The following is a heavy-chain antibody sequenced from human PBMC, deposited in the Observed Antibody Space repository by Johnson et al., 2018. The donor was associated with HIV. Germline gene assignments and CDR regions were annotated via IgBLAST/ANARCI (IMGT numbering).Heavy chain of an antibody. CDR2: ISYDGSDE. J-gene: IGHJ3*02. CDR3: AKDHYYDSSGYFDAFDI. Sequence: QVQLVESGGGVVQPGRSLRLSCADSGSTFRGYALHWVRQAPGKGLEWVAVISYDGSDEYYADSVKGRFTTSRDNSKNKLYLQTNSLRAEDTAVYYCAKDHYYDSSGYFDAFDIWGQGTMVTVSS. D-gene: IGHD3-22*01. V-gene: IGHV3-30*04. CDR1: GSTFRGYA.